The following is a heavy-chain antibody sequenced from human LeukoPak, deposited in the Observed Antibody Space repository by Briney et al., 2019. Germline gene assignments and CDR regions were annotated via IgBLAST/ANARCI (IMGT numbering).Heavy chain of an antibody. CDR2: IYYSGST. CDR1: GGSISSYY. Sequence: SETLSLTCTVSGGSISSYYWSWVRRPPGKGLEWIGYIYYSGSTNYNPSLKSRLNISVDTSKNQFSLNLSSVTAADTAVYYCARGGAIAATIYSYWGQGTLVTVSS. V-gene: IGHV4-59*01. CDR3: ARGGAIAATIYSY. J-gene: IGHJ4*02. D-gene: IGHD5-12*01.